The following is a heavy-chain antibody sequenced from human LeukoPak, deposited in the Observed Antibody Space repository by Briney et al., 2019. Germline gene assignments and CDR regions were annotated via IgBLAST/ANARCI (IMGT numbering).Heavy chain of an antibody. J-gene: IGHJ6*02. CDR2: ISFGGDLT. D-gene: IGHD6-19*01. CDR1: GFTFSSYA. V-gene: IGHV3-23*01. CDR3: ATPGSSGWPWGYYYYGMDV. Sequence: GGSLRLSCAASGFTFSSYAMSWVRQAPGKGLERVAGISFGGDLTYYADSVKGRFTISRDNSRNTLDLQMNSLRAEDTAVYYCATPGSSGWPWGYYYYGMDVWGQGTTVTVSS.